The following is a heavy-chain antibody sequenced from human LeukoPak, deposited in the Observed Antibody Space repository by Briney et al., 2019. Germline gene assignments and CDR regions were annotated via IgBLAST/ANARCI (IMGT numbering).Heavy chain of an antibody. CDR3: ARGRSGSYRYDAFDI. D-gene: IGHD1-26*01. V-gene: IGHV3-7*01. CDR2: IKQDGGEE. Sequence: GGSLRLSCAASGFTFRTYWMSWVRQAPGRGLEWVANIKQDGGEENYVDSVKGRFTISRDNAKNSLFLQTNSLRAEDTAMYYCARGRSGSYRYDAFDIWGQGTMVTVSS. CDR1: GFTFRTYW. J-gene: IGHJ3*02.